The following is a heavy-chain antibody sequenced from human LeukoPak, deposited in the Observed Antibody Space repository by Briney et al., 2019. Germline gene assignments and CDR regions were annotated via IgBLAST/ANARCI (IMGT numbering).Heavy chain of an antibody. V-gene: IGHV3-21*01. Sequence: GGSLRLSCAASGFTFSSYSMNWVRQAPGKGLEWVSSIISSSSYIYYADSVKGRFTISRDNAKNSLYLQMNSLRAEDTAVYYCARGVVPAATVRNWFDPWGQGTLVTVSS. D-gene: IGHD2-2*01. CDR3: ARGVVPAATVRNWFDP. CDR2: IISSSSYI. CDR1: GFTFSSYS. J-gene: IGHJ5*02.